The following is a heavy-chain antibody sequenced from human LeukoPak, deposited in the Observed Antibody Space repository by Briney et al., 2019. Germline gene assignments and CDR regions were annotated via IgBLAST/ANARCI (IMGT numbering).Heavy chain of an antibody. CDR1: EFTFSSHA. V-gene: IGHV3-23*01. CDR2: IAGSDGFT. J-gene: IGHJ4*02. CDR3: VRSLDY. Sequence: GGSLRLSCVASEFTFSSHAMNWVRQAPGKGLEWVSVIAGSDGFTQYADSVKGRFTISRDNSKNTVYLQMNRLRVEDTALYYCVRSLDYWGQGTLVTVSS.